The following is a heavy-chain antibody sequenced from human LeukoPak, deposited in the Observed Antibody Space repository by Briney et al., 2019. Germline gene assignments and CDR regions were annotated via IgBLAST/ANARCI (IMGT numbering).Heavy chain of an antibody. CDR1: GGSISSYY. J-gene: IGHJ4*02. CDR3: ARHHAQVHYYGSGSYYGY. V-gene: IGHV4-4*07. Sequence: PSETLSLTCTVSGGSISSYYWSWIRQPAGKGLEWIGRIYTSGSTNYNPSLKSRVTMSVDTSKNQFSLKLSSVTAADTAVYYCARHHAQVHYYGSGSYYGYWGQGTLVTVSS. D-gene: IGHD3-10*01. CDR2: IYTSGST.